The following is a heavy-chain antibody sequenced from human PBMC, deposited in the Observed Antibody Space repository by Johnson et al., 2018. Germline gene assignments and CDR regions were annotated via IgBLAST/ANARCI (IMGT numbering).Heavy chain of an antibody. D-gene: IGHD6-13*01. CDR2: IIPIFGTA. V-gene: IGHV1-69*01. CDR3: ARDRAAALLQH. J-gene: IGHJ1*01. CDR1: GYTFTSYA. Sequence: QVQLVESGAEVKKPGASVKVSCKASGYTFTSYAMHWVRQAPGQRLEWMGGIIPIFGTANYAQKFQGRVTITADESTSTAYMERSSLRSEDTAVYYCARDRAAALLQHWGQGTLVTVSS.